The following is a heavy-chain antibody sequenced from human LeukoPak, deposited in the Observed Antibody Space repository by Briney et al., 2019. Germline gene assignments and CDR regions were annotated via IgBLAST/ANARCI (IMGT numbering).Heavy chain of an antibody. J-gene: IGHJ3*02. CDR2: FDPEDGET. CDR3: AGIVVVPAGQDDAFDI. V-gene: IGHV1-24*01. Sequence: GASVKVSCKVSGYTLTELSMHWVRQAPGKGLEWMGGFDPEDGETIYAQKFQGRVTMTEDTSTDTAYMELSSLRSEDTAVYYCAGIVVVPAGQDDAFDIWGQGTMVTVSS. CDR1: GYTLTELS. D-gene: IGHD2-2*01.